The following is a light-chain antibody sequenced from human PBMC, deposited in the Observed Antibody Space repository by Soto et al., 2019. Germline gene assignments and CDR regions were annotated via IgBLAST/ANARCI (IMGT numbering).Light chain of an antibody. Sequence: QSVLTQPASVSVSPGLSITISCAGTSSGVGAYNFVSGYQQHPDKARKLMIFDVSNRPSGVSNSFSGSNSGHAASLTISGLQSEDEPEYYCGSYTTSSNYFFGTGTQVTV. CDR2: DVS. CDR1: SSGVGAYNF. J-gene: IGLJ1*01. CDR3: GSYTTSSNYF. V-gene: IGLV2-14*03.